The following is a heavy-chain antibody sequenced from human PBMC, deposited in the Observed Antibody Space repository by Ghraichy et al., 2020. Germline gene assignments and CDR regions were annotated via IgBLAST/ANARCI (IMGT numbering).Heavy chain of an antibody. D-gene: IGHD3-10*01. V-gene: IGHV3-23*01. CDR1: GFTFSSYA. J-gene: IGHJ6*02. CDR2: ISGSGGST. CDR3: AKVLFVMGKDEYYGPSYGMDV. Sequence: GGSLRLSCAASGFTFSSYAMSWVRQAPGKGLEWVSAISGSGGSTYYADSVKGRFTISRDNSKNTLYLQMNSLRAEDTAVYYCAKVLFVMGKDEYYGPSYGMDVWGQGTTVTVSS.